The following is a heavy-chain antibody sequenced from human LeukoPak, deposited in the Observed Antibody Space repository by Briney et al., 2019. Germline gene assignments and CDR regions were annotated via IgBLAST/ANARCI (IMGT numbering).Heavy chain of an antibody. CDR3: ARASFNVVFGNWFDP. Sequence: SETLPLTCTVFSGSIGSSSNYWGWIRQAPGKGLEWIGNVYYSGSTFYNPSVKSRVPISVDPAQHQVSLKLRSVTAADTAIYYCARASFNVVFGNWFDPWGQGTLVTVSS. J-gene: IGHJ5*02. CDR2: VYYSGST. V-gene: IGHV4-39*01. CDR1: SGSIGSSSNY. D-gene: IGHD2-8*01.